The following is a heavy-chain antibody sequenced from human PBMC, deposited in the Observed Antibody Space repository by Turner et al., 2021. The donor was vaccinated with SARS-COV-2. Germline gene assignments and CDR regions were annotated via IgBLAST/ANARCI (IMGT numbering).Heavy chain of an antibody. CDR1: GFTLSRYT. CDR3: AKDLGQLDWFDP. J-gene: IGHJ5*02. D-gene: IGHD6-6*01. CDR2: IYSGGRT. Sequence: EVQLVESGGGLVRPGGSRRLSCVASGFTLSRYTMIWVRQAPGKGLEWVSIIYSGGRTYYADSVKGRFTISRDNSKNTLYLQMNSLRAEDTAVYYCAKDLGQLDWFDPWGQGTLVTVSS. V-gene: IGHV3-66*01.